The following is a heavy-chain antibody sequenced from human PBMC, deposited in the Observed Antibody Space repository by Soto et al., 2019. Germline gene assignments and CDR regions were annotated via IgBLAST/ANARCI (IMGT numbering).Heavy chain of an antibody. V-gene: IGHV1-69*13. J-gene: IGHJ6*02. CDR1: GGTFSSYA. Sequence: SVKVSCKASGGTFSSYAIRWVRQAPGQGLEWMGGIIPIFGTANYAQKFQGRVTITADESTSTAYMELSSLRSEDTAVYYCARAQRDIVVVPAAISYYYYGMDVWGQGTTVTVSS. CDR2: IIPIFGTA. CDR3: ARAQRDIVVVPAAISYYYYGMDV. D-gene: IGHD2-2*01.